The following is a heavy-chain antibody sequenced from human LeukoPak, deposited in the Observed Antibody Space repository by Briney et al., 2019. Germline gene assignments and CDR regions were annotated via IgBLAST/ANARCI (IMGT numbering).Heavy chain of an antibody. Sequence: SETLSLTCAVYGGSFSGYYWSWIRQPPGKGLEWIGEINHSGSTNYNPSLKSRVTISVDTSKNQFSLKLSSVTAADTAVYYCATIQWLISFFGESAEYFQHWGQGTLVTVSS. CDR3: ATIQWLISFFGESAEYFQH. V-gene: IGHV4-34*01. CDR1: GGSFSGYY. CDR2: INHSGST. D-gene: IGHD6-19*01. J-gene: IGHJ1*01.